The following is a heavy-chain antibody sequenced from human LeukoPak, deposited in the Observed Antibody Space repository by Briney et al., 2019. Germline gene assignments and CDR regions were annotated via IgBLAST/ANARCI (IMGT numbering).Heavy chain of an antibody. CDR2: VSYDGSNK. CDR1: GFTFSNYD. Sequence: PGGSLRLSCAASGFTFSNYDMHWVRQAPGKGLEWVAVVSYDGSNKYYLNSVKGRFTISRDNSKNTLYLQMNSLRADDTAVYYCARDPILSGYDFWGQGTLVTVSS. D-gene: IGHD5-12*01. V-gene: IGHV3-30*03. CDR3: ARDPILSGYDF. J-gene: IGHJ4*02.